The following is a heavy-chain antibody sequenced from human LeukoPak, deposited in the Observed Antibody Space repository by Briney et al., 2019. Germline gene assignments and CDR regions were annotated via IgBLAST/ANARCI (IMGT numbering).Heavy chain of an antibody. Sequence: SETLSLTCTVSGGSVSDYSWTWIRQPPGKGLEWIGYIYYSGSTYYNPSLKSRVTISVDTSKNQFSLKLSSVTAADTAVYYCASLNCGGDCYTDYWGQGTLVTVSS. CDR1: GGSVSDYS. V-gene: IGHV4-30-4*01. D-gene: IGHD2-21*02. J-gene: IGHJ4*02. CDR3: ASLNCGGDCYTDY. CDR2: IYYSGST.